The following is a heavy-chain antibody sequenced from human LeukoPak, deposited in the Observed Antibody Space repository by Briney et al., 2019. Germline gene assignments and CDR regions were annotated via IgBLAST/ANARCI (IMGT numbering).Heavy chain of an antibody. J-gene: IGHJ5*02. CDR2: MQYDGSNK. Sequence: PGGSLRLSCAASGFTFSSYDMHWVRQAPGKGLEWVAFMQYDGSNKYYAESVKGRFTISRDNAKNTLNLQMNSLRAEDTAVYYCARDLGQYYDTSDNWFDPWGQGTLVTVSS. CDR3: ARDLGQYYDTSDNWFDP. V-gene: IGHV3-30*02. D-gene: IGHD3-22*01. CDR1: GFTFSSYD.